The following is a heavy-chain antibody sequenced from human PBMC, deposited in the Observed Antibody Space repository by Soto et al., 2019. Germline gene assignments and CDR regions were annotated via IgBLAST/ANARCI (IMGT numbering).Heavy chain of an antibody. CDR1: GFTFTNYA. D-gene: IGHD6-19*01. CDR2: ISGSGGSV. CDR3: AKEVWFGSGWYYFDY. J-gene: IGHJ4*02. Sequence: EVQLLESGGGLAQPGGSLRLSCAASGFTFTNYAMSWVLQAPGKGLQWVSTISGSGGSVYYADSVKGRFTISRGNSKNTLYLQMNSLRAEDTAVYYCAKEVWFGSGWYYFDYWGQGTMVTVSS. V-gene: IGHV3-23*01.